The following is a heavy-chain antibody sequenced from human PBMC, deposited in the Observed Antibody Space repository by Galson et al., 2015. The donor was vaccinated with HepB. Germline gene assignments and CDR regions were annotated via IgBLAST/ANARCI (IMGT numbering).Heavy chain of an antibody. CDR3: ARGVSGYDAFDI. V-gene: IGHV4-59*01. CDR1: GGSISSYY. D-gene: IGHD3-10*01. Sequence: ETLSLTCTVSGGSISSYYWSWIRQPPGKGLEWIGYIYYSGSTNYNPSLKSRVTISVDTSKNQFSLKLSSVTAADTAVYYCARGVSGYDAFDIWGQGTMVTVSS. CDR2: IYYSGST. J-gene: IGHJ3*02.